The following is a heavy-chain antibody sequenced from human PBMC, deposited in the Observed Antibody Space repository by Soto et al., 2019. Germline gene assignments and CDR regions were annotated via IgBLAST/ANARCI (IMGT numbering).Heavy chain of an antibody. CDR3: SRSRPTGRRGCYYYGMDV. V-gene: IGHV3-30*03. CDR1: GFPFSSFG. CDR2: ISNDGSNQ. J-gene: IGHJ6*02. Sequence: GGSLRLSCSVSGFPFSSFGMHWVRQAPGKGLEWVSSISNDGSNQHYADSVKGRFTISRDNSKNTVYLQLNSLRGEDTAVYYCSRSRPTGRRGCYYYGMDVWGQGTLVTVSS. D-gene: IGHD3-10*01.